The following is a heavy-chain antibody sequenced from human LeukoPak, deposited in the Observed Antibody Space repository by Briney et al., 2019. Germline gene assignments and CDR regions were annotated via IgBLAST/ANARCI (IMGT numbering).Heavy chain of an antibody. Sequence: VSVKVSCKASGYTFTSYGISWVRQAPGQGLEWMGWISAYNGNTNYAQKLQGRVTMTTDTSTSTAYMELRSLRSDDTAVYYCAISSSSFYYYYYMDVWGKGTTVTVSS. CDR3: AISSSSFYYYYYMDV. D-gene: IGHD6-6*01. CDR1: GYTFTSYG. J-gene: IGHJ6*03. V-gene: IGHV1-18*01. CDR2: ISAYNGNT.